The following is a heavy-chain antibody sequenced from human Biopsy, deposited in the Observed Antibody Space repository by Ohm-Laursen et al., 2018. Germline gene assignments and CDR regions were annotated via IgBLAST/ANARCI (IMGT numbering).Heavy chain of an antibody. CDR3: GNEVYGRDY. CDR1: GATFSDYY. J-gene: IGHJ4*02. V-gene: IGHV4-34*08. D-gene: IGHD4-17*01. Sequence: GTLSLTCTVYGATFSDYYWSWIRQPPGKGLEWIGQVNQSGETKYNPSLQSRVTISAEVSKNQFSLKLRSLTAADTAIYYCGNEVYGRDYWGQGARVTVSS. CDR2: VNQSGET.